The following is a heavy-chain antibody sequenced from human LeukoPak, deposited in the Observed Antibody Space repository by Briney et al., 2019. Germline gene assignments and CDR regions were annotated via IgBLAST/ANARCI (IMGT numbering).Heavy chain of an antibody. CDR1: GYTLTELS. Sequence: ASVKVCCNVAGYTLTELSMHWVRQAPGKGLGWRGGFDPEDGETIYAQKFQGRVTMNEDTTTDTASMELSRLRSEDTDVYYCATSPGYSGYDLSLTYYYYGMDVWGQGTTVTVSS. V-gene: IGHV1-24*01. D-gene: IGHD5-12*01. CDR3: ATSPGYSGYDLSLTYYYYGMDV. CDR2: FDPEDGET. J-gene: IGHJ6*02.